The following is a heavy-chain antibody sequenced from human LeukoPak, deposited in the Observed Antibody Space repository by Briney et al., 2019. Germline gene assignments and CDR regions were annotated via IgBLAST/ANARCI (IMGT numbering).Heavy chain of an antibody. CDR3: AKGISGYSADDWYRGYYFDY. D-gene: IGHD5-12*01. J-gene: IGHJ4*02. Sequence: GGSLRLSCAASGFTFGIYAVSWVRQAPGRGLEWVSVISGNSDNTHYADSVKGRFTISRDNSKNTLYLQMNSLRAEDTAIYYCAKGISGYSADDWYRGYYFDYWGQGTLVTVSP. CDR1: GFTFGIYA. CDR2: ISGNSDNT. V-gene: IGHV3-23*01.